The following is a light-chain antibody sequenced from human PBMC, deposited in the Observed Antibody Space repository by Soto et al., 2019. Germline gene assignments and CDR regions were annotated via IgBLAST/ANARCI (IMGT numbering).Light chain of an antibody. CDR1: HVISNF. CDR3: QQYDDLPYT. J-gene: IGKJ2*01. V-gene: IGKV1-33*01. CDR2: DVF. Sequence: DIQMTQSPSSLSASVGDRVTITCQASHVISNFLNWYQQKPGKAPKLLISDVFKLEIGVPPRFSATGSGTYFTFSISSLQPEDVGTYYCQQYDDLPYTFGQGTKLHIK.